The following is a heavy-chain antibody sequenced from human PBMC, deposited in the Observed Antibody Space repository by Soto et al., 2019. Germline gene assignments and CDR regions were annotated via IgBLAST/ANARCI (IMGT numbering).Heavy chain of an antibody. J-gene: IGHJ3*02. CDR3: AREVTMIVKAFDI. CDR2: IWYDGSNK. Sequence: LRLSCAASGFTFSSYGMHWVRQAPGKGLEWVAVIWYDGSNKYYADSVKGRFTISRDNSKNTLYLQMNSLRAEDTAVYYCAREVTMIVKAFDIWGQGTMVTVSS. V-gene: IGHV3-33*01. CDR1: GFTFSSYG. D-gene: IGHD3-22*01.